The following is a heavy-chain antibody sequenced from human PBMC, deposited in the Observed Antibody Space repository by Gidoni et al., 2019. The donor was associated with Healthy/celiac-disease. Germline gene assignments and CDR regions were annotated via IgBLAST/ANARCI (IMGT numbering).Heavy chain of an antibody. D-gene: IGHD6-19*01. Sequence: QVQLVQSGSELKKPGDSVKVSCKASGYTFTSYAMNWVRQAPGQGLEWMGWINTNTGNPTYAQGFTGRFVFSLDTSVSTAYLQISSPKVEDTAVYYCARGEYPGIAVAGTYYSDYWGQGTLVTVSS. V-gene: IGHV7-4-1*02. CDR3: ARGEYPGIAVAGTYYSDY. J-gene: IGHJ4*02. CDR1: GYTFTSYA. CDR2: INTNTGNP.